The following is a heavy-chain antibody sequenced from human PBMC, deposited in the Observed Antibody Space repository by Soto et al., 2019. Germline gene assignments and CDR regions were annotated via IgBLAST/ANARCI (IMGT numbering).Heavy chain of an antibody. CDR2: INPKSGGT. V-gene: IGHV1-2*04. CDR3: ATQRYYGDYGAFDY. CDR1: GYTFTGYY. D-gene: IGHD4-17*01. Sequence: QVQLVQSGAEVKKPGASVKVSCKASGYTFTGYYMHWVRQAPGQGLEWMGWINPKSGGTNYAEKFQGWVTMTRDTSISTAYMELSRLTSDDTAVYYCATQRYYGDYGAFDYWGQGTLVTVSS. J-gene: IGHJ4*02.